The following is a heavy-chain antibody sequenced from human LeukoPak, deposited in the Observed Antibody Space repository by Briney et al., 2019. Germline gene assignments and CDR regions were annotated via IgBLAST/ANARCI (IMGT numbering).Heavy chain of an antibody. J-gene: IGHJ4*02. Sequence: GGSLRLSCAASGFIFNNYGLIWVRQAPGKGLEWVSAISNDGGGTTYADFVKGRFTISRDNSKNTLFLQMNSLRAEDTALYYCAKGSSGYFFDLWGQGTLVTVSS. CDR3: AKGSSGYFFDL. V-gene: IGHV3-23*01. CDR2: ISNDGGGT. CDR1: GFIFNNYG. D-gene: IGHD3-22*01.